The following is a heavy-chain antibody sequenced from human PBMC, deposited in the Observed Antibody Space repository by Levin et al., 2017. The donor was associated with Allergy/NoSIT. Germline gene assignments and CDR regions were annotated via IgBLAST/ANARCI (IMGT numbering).Heavy chain of an antibody. Sequence: PGGSLRLSCAASGFTFSDHYMDWVRQAPGKGLEWVGRIRDKANSYTTEYAASVKGRFTISRDESKNSLYLQMNSLKTEDTAVYFCARVVIPPARYGMDVWGQGTTVTVSS. CDR3: ARVVIPPARYGMDV. J-gene: IGHJ6*02. V-gene: IGHV3-72*01. CDR1: GFTFSDHY. D-gene: IGHD3-22*01. CDR2: IRDKANSYTT.